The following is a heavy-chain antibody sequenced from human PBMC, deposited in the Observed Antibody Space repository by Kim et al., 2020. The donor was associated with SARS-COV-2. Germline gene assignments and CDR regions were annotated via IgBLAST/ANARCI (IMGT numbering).Heavy chain of an antibody. CDR2: INPNSGGT. J-gene: IGHJ6*02. CDR3: ARCPSDWNYYYYYGMDV. D-gene: IGHD1-1*01. V-gene: IGHV1-2*06. Sequence: ASVKVSCKASGYTFTGYYMHWVRQAPGQGLEWMGRINPNSGGTNYAQKFQGRVTMTRDTSISTAYMELSRLRSDDTAVYYCARCPSDWNYYYYYGMDVWGQGTTVTVSS. CDR1: GYTFTGYY.